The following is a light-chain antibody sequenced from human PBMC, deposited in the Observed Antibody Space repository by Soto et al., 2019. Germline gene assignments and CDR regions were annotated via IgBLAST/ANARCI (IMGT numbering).Light chain of an antibody. CDR1: SSNIGSNT. V-gene: IGLV1-44*01. CDR3: SGWNDSLDRYV. Sequence: QSVLTQPPSVSGTPGQRVTISCSGSSSNIGSNTVDWYQQLPGTAPKLLIHRIDQQPSGVPDRFSGSKSGTSSSLAISGLQSEDEADYFCSGWNDSLDRYVFGTGTKLTVL. CDR2: RID. J-gene: IGLJ1*01.